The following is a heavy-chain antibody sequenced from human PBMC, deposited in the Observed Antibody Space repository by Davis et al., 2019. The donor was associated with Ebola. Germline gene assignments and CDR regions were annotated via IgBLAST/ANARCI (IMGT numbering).Heavy chain of an antibody. J-gene: IGHJ4*02. CDR1: GFTFSSYG. D-gene: IGHD4-11*01. CDR2: ISFDGSNK. CDR3: ARQMNDYSNYDDSYYFDY. Sequence: GGSLRLSCAASGFTFSSYGMHWVRQAPGKGLEWVAVISFDGSNKYYADSVKGRFTISRDNSKNTLYLQMNSLRAEDTAVYYCARQMNDYSNYDDSYYFDYWGQGTLVTVSS. V-gene: IGHV3-30*03.